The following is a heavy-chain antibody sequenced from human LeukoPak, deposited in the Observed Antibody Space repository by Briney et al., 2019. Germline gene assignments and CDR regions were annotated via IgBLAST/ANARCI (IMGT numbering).Heavy chain of an antibody. J-gene: IGHJ4*02. CDR3: ARDRSSSLYYFDY. CDR1: GLTFSSYG. Sequence: GRSLRLSCAASGLTFSSYGMHWVRQAPGKGLEWVAIIWYDGSSKYYADSVKGRFTISRDNSKNTLYLQMNSLRAEDTAVYYCARDRSSSLYYFDYWGQGTLVTVSS. D-gene: IGHD6-6*01. V-gene: IGHV3-33*01. CDR2: IWYDGSSK.